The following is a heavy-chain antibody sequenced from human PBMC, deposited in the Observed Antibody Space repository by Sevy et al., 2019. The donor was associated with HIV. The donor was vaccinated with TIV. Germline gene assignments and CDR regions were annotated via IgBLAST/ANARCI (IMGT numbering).Heavy chain of an antibody. Sequence: GGSLRLSCAASGFTFSNYGMHWVRQAPGKGLEWVAVISHDGDKKYYADSVKGRFTISRDNAKNSVYLQMNSLRDEDSAVYYCARVVLYYDANYCDFWGQGALVTVSS. CDR1: GFTFSNYG. J-gene: IGHJ4*02. D-gene: IGHD3-22*01. CDR3: ARVVLYYDANYCDF. CDR2: ISHDGDKK. V-gene: IGHV3-30*03.